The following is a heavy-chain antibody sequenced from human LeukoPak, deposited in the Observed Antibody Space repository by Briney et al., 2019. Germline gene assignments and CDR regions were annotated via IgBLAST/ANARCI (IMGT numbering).Heavy chain of an antibody. D-gene: IGHD3-22*01. Sequence: GGSLRLSCAASGFTFSSYGMHWVRQAPGKGLEWVAVISHDGSNKYYADSVKGRFTISRDNSKNTLYLQMNSLRAEDTAVYYCATNPGYYDSSGYYSFDYWGQGTLVTVSS. CDR1: GFTFSSYG. CDR2: ISHDGSNK. V-gene: IGHV3-30*03. J-gene: IGHJ4*02. CDR3: ATNPGYYDSSGYYSFDY.